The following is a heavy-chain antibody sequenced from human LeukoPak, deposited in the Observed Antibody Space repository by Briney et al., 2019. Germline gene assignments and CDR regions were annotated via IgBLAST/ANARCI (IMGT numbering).Heavy chain of an antibody. D-gene: IGHD1-1*01. CDR2: IYYSGRT. Sequence: SETLSLTCTVSGGSISNYYWSWIRQPPGKGLEWIGYIYYSGRTRYNPSLKSPVTISVDTSKSQFSLRLSSVTAADTAVYYCARGTVNFDYWGQGTLVTVSS. J-gene: IGHJ4*02. V-gene: IGHV4-59*12. CDR1: GGSISNYY. CDR3: ARGTVNFDY.